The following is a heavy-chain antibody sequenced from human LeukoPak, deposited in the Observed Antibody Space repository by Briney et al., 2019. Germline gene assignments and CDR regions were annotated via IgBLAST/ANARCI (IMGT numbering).Heavy chain of an antibody. D-gene: IGHD3-10*01. Sequence: GGSLRLSCAASGFTFSSYAMHWVRPAPGKGLEGVAVISYDGSNKYYADSVKGRFTISRDNSKNTLYLQMNSLRAEDTAVYYCARFPIRGSSSDYWSQGTLVTVSS. V-gene: IGHV3-30*04. J-gene: IGHJ4*02. CDR1: GFTFSSYA. CDR3: ARFPIRGSSSDY. CDR2: ISYDGSNK.